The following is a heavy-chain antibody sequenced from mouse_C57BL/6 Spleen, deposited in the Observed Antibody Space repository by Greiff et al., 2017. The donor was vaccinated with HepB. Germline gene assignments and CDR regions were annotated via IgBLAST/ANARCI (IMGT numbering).Heavy chain of an antibody. Sequence: VQLQQSGAELARPGASVKMSCKASGYTFTSYTMHWVKQRPGQGLEWIGYINPSSGYTKYNQKFKDKATLTADKSSSTAYMQLSSLTSEDSAGEDGATTGVDYGGQGTTLTLSS. CDR2: INPSSGYT. CDR1: GYTFTSYT. CDR3: ATTGVDY. D-gene: IGHD4-1*02. V-gene: IGHV1-4*01. J-gene: IGHJ2*01.